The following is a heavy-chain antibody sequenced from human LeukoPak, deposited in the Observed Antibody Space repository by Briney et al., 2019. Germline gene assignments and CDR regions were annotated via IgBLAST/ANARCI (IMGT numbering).Heavy chain of an antibody. CDR2: IYYSGST. D-gene: IGHD6-13*01. J-gene: IGHJ5*02. CDR3: VRHDGTYSFNWFDP. Sequence: SETLSLTCTVSGGSISSSSYYWGWIRQPPGKGLEWIGSIYYSGSTYYNPSLKSRVTISVDTSKNQFSLKLSSVTAADTAVYYCVRHDGTYSFNWFDPWGQGTLVTVSS. CDR1: GGSISSSSYY. V-gene: IGHV4-39*01.